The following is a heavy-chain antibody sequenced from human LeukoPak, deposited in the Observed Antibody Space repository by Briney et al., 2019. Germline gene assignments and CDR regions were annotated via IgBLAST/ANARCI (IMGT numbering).Heavy chain of an antibody. V-gene: IGHV3-7*01. CDR3: ARREAAFGKKYFQY. Sequence: GGSLRLSCAASGFTFRSSWMSWVRQTPGKGLGWVATINQDARDISYVDSVKGRFTISRDNAKNSIYLQMNGLRAEDTAVYYCARREAAFGKKYFQYWGQGTLVTVSS. CDR2: INQDARDI. D-gene: IGHD3-3*02. J-gene: IGHJ1*01. CDR1: GFTFRSSW.